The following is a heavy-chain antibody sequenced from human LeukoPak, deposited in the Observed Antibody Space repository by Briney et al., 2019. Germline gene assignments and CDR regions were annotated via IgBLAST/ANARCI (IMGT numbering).Heavy chain of an antibody. CDR3: ARVGGLGSRSWFDP. J-gene: IGHJ5*02. V-gene: IGHV1-2*02. Sequence: ASVKVSCKASGYTFTGYYMHWVRQAPGQGLEWMGWINPNSGGTNYAQKFQGRVTMTRDTSISTAYMELSRLRSDDTAVYYCARVGGLGSRSWFDPWGQGTLVTVSS. CDR1: GYTFTGYY. CDR2: INPNSGGT. D-gene: IGHD3-10*01.